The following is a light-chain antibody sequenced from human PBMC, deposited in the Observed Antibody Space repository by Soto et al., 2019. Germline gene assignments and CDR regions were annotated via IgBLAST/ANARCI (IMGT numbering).Light chain of an antibody. V-gene: IGKV1-5*03. J-gene: IGKJ4*01. CDR2: EAY. CDR3: QQYTSYPLT. CDR1: QSISSW. Sequence: DIQMTQSPSTLSASVGDRLTITCRASQSISSWLAWYRQKPGKAPKLLIYEAYSLESGVPSRFSGSGSGTEFSLTISSLQPDDFATYYCQQYTSYPLTFGGGTKVDIK.